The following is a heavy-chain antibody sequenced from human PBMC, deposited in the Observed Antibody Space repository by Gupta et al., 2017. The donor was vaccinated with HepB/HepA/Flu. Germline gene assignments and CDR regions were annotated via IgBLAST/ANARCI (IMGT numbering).Heavy chain of an antibody. D-gene: IGHD2-2*01. CDR3: ARDQKLQGYCSSTTCYSFFYYGLDV. V-gene: IGHV3-33*01. Sequence: QVQLVESGGGVVQPGRSLSLSCAASGFTFRSYGMHWVRQAPGKGLEWVAVIWYDGNNKYYADSVKGRFTISRDNSKNTLYLQMNSLRAEDTTVYYCARDQKLQGYCSSTTCYSFFYYGLDVWGQGTTVTVSS. J-gene: IGHJ6*02. CDR2: IWYDGNNK. CDR1: GFTFRSYG.